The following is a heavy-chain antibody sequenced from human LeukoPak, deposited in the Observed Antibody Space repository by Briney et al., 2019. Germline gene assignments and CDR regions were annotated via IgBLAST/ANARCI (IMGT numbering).Heavy chain of an antibody. Sequence: ASVKVSCKVSGYTLTELSMHWVRQAPGKGLEWMGGFDPEDGETIYAQKFQGRVTMTEDTSTDTAYMELSSLRSEDTAVYYCARHGHCTNGVCYSNYYYHMDVRGKGTTVTVSS. D-gene: IGHD2-8*01. CDR2: FDPEDGET. CDR3: ARHGHCTNGVCYSNYYYHMDV. J-gene: IGHJ6*03. V-gene: IGHV1-24*01. CDR1: GYTLTELS.